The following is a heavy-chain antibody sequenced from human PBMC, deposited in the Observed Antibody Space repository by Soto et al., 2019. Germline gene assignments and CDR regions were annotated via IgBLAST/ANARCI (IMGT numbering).Heavy chain of an antibody. J-gene: IGHJ5*02. CDR1: GFTFSSDG. Sequence: GGSVRLSCAASGFTFSSDGMHWVRQAPGKGLEWVAVISYDGSNKYYADSVKGRFTISRDNSKNTLYLQMNSLRAEDTAVYYCAKDLGYYYDSSGPNWFDPWGQGTLVTVSS. CDR3: AKDLGYYYDSSGPNWFDP. D-gene: IGHD3-22*01. CDR2: ISYDGSNK. V-gene: IGHV3-30*18.